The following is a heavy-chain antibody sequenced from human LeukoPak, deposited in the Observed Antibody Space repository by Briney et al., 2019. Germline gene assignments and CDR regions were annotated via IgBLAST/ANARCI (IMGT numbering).Heavy chain of an antibody. CDR1: GFTFSSYA. J-gene: IGHJ4*02. D-gene: IGHD6-19*01. CDR3: ARDGRSSGWYQGFDY. Sequence: GGSLSLSCAASGFTFSSYAMHWVRQAPGKGLEWVAVISYDGSNKYYADSVKGQFTISRDNSKNTLYLQMNSLRAEDTAVYYCARDGRSSGWYQGFDYWGQGTLVTVSS. CDR2: ISYDGSNK. V-gene: IGHV3-30-3*01.